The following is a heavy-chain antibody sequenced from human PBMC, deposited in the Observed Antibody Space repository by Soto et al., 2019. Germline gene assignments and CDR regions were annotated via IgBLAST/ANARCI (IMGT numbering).Heavy chain of an antibody. Sequence: GESLKISCKGLGYSFSTFWIGWVRQMPGKGLEWMGIIYPSDSDPRYSPSFQGQVTISSDKSSRSAYLQCSSLKASDSAMYYCARLPQDYYYHGMDVWRQGTKVTVSS. J-gene: IGHJ6*02. CDR3: ARLPQDYYYHGMDV. CDR1: GYSFSTFW. V-gene: IGHV5-51*01. CDR2: IYPSDSDP.